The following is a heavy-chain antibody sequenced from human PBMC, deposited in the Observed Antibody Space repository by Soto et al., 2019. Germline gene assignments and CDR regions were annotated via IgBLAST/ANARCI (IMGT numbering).Heavy chain of an antibody. CDR1: GGSISTVGHY. D-gene: IGHD1-1*01. CDR3: ARATGTLRSRNCDY. CDR2: IYHTGST. Sequence: SETLSLTCSVSGGSISTVGHYWTWIRQPAGKGLEWIGSIYHTGSTYYSKSLRSRLTMSVDTSKSQFSLRLSSVTAADTAVYYCARATGTLRSRNCDYWGQGSLVT. V-gene: IGHV4-31*03. J-gene: IGHJ4*02.